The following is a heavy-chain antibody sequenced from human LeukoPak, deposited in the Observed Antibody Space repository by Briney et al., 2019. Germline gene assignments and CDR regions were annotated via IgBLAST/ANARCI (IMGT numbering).Heavy chain of an antibody. Sequence: GGSLRLSCAAYGFTFSSYSMNWVRQAPGKGMEWVSSISSSSSYIYYADSVKGRFTISRDNAKNSLYLQMNSLRAEDTAVYYCARDDYDYVWGSYRLMDVWGQGTTVTVSS. V-gene: IGHV3-21*01. CDR3: ARDDYDYVWGSYRLMDV. J-gene: IGHJ6*02. CDR2: ISSSSSYI. D-gene: IGHD3-16*02. CDR1: GFTFSSYS.